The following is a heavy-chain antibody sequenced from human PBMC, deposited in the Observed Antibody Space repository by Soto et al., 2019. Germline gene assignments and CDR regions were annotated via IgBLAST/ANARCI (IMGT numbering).Heavy chain of an antibody. V-gene: IGHV6-1*01. CDR1: GDSVSSSSAS. CDR2: TYYRSTWYN. CDR3: AGRGYSGYDSDPFDY. J-gene: IGHJ4*02. Sequence: SQTLSLTCAISGDSVSSSSASWHWIRLSPSRGLEWLGRTYYRSTWYNDYAVSVKGRISIDPDTSKSQFSLQLNSVTPEDTAVYYCAGRGYSGYDSDPFDYWGQGTLVTVSS. D-gene: IGHD5-12*01.